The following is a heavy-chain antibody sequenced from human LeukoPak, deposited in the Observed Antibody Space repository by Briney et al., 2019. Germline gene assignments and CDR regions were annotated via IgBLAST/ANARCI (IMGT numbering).Heavy chain of an antibody. J-gene: IGHJ6*04. CDR1: GFTFSNAW. Sequence: GGSLRLSCAASGFTFSNAWMSWVRQAPGKGLEWVGRIKSKTDGGTTDYAAPVKGRFTISRDDSKNTLYLQMNSLKPEDTAVYYCSYGSGSYNPLMDVWGKGTTVTVSS. V-gene: IGHV3-15*01. CDR2: IKSKTDGGTT. D-gene: IGHD3-10*01. CDR3: SYGSGSYNPLMDV.